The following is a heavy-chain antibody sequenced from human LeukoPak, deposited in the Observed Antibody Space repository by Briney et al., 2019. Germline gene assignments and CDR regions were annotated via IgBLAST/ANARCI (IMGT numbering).Heavy chain of an antibody. D-gene: IGHD5-12*01. V-gene: IGHV3-48*03. CDR2: ISSSGSTI. J-gene: IGHJ4*02. CDR1: GFTFDDYG. CDR3: ARKATKSWYFDY. Sequence: GGSLRLSCAASGFTFDDYGMSWVRQAPGKGLEWVSYISSSGSTIYYADSVKGRFTISRDNAKNSLYLQMNSLRAEDTAVYYCARKATKSWYFDYWGQGTLVTVSS.